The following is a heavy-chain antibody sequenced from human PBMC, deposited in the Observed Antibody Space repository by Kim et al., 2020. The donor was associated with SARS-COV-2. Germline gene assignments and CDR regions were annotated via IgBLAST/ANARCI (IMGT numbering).Heavy chain of an antibody. CDR2: ISYDGGNK. J-gene: IGHJ4*02. D-gene: IGHD6-19*01. Sequence: GGSLRLSCAASGFTFSSYGMHWVRQAPGKGLEWVAVISYDGGNKYYAGSVKGRFTISRDNSKNTLYLQMNSLRAEDTAMYYCARDGRQWLVRDYFDYWGQGTLVTVSS. CDR1: GFTFSSYG. CDR3: ARDGRQWLVRDYFDY. V-gene: IGHV3-33*05.